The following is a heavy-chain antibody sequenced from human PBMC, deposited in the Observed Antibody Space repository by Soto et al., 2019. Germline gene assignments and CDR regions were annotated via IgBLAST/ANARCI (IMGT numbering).Heavy chain of an antibody. CDR3: ARGDTDGDY. V-gene: IGHV1-18*01. D-gene: IGHD2-8*02. J-gene: IGHJ4*02. CDR1: GYTLTSYG. Sequence: QVPLVQSGAEVKKPGASVKVSCKASGYTLTSYGISWGRQAPGQGLEWMGWISTYSGNTNDAQKLQGRVTMTTDASTSTAYMELRSLRSDDSAVDYCARGDTDGDYWGQGTLVTVSS. CDR2: ISTYSGNT.